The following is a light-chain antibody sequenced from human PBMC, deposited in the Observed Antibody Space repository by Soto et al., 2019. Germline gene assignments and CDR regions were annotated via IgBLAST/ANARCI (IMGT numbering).Light chain of an antibody. CDR2: DAS. CDR1: QSVGTY. J-gene: IGKJ1*01. Sequence: ESVLTQSPATLSLSPGERSTLSCRASQSVGTYLAWYQQKPGQAPRLLIYDASNRATDIPARFSGSGSGTDFTLTISRLEPEDFAVYYCQQYGSSRTWTFGQGTKVDIK. V-gene: IGKV3-20*01. CDR3: QQYGSSRTWT.